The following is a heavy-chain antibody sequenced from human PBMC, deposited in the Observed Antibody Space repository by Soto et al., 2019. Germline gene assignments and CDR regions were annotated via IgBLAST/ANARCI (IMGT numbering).Heavy chain of an antibody. J-gene: IGHJ4*02. V-gene: IGHV1-69*01. CDR2: VIPIFGTA. D-gene: IGHD6-13*01. CDR1: GGTFSSYA. CDR3: ARSRYSSSWQISELFDY. Sequence: QVQLVQSGAEVKKPGSSVKVSCKASGGTFSSYAISWVRQAPGQGLEWMGGVIPIFGTANYAQKFQGRVTITADESTSTAYMELSSLRSEDTAVYYCARSRYSSSWQISELFDYWGQGTLVTVSS.